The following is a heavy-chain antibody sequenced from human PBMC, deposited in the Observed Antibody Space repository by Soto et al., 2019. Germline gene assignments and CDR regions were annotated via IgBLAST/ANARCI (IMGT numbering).Heavy chain of an antibody. Sequence: TLSLTCTVSGGSISSSSYYWGWIRQPPGKGLEWIGSIYYSGSTYYNPSLKSRVTISVDTSKNQFSLKLSSVTAADTAVYYCATLSGYYYGMDVWGQGTTVTVSS. V-gene: IGHV4-39*01. CDR3: ATLSGYYYGMDV. CDR1: GGSISSSSYY. CDR2: IYYSGST. D-gene: IGHD3-10*01. J-gene: IGHJ6*02.